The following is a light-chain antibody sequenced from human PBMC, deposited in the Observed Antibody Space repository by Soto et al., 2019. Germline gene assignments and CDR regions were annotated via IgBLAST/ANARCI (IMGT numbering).Light chain of an antibody. CDR1: QSVSSY. J-gene: IGKJ5*01. Sequence: EIVMTQSPATLSASLGERSTLSCRASQSVSSYLSWYQQKPGQAPRLLISDASNRATGIPARFSGSGSGTDFTLTISSLEPEDFAVYYCQQRSNWPPITFGQGTRLEIK. V-gene: IGKV3-11*01. CDR3: QQRSNWPPIT. CDR2: DAS.